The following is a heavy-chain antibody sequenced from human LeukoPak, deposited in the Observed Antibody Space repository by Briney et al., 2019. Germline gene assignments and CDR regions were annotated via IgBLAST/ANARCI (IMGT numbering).Heavy chain of an antibody. CDR3: AKAKRPWQWLGGFDP. CDR2: INDNGDMT. Sequence: PGRSLRLSCAAYEFSFDAFAMTWLRQAPGRGLEWVSSINDNGDMTDYADSVKGRFTISRDNAKKYVFLEINSLRSEDKAIYFCAKAKRPWQWLGGFDPWGQGTLVIVSS. V-gene: IGHV3-9*01. D-gene: IGHD6-19*01. CDR1: EFSFDAFA. J-gene: IGHJ5*02.